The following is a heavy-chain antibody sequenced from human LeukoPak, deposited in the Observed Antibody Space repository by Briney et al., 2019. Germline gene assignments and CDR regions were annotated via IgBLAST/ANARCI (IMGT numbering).Heavy chain of an antibody. D-gene: IGHD5-18*01. Sequence: PGGSLRLSCAASGFTVSNKYMTWVRQAPGKGLEWVSLIYSDGRTYYADSVKGRCTISRDGSKNTLYLQMNSLRAEDTAVYYCARGGNTAMGPWGQGTLVTVSS. CDR2: IYSDGRT. V-gene: IGHV3-53*01. CDR1: GFTVSNKY. CDR3: ARGGNTAMGP. J-gene: IGHJ5*02.